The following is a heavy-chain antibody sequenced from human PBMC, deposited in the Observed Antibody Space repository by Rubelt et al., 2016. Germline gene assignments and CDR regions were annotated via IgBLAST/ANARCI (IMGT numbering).Heavy chain of an antibody. CDR2: ISGSAAVT. CDR1: GFTFSIYA. V-gene: IGHV3-23*01. D-gene: IGHD2-2*01. J-gene: IGHJ4*02. Sequence: EVQLLESGGGLVQPGGSPRLSCAASGFTFSIYAMNWVRQAPGKGLEWVSYISGSAAVTYYADSVKGRFTISRDNSKNTLYLQMNSLRAEDTAVYYCAALVGYCRSTNCFDNWGQGSLVTVSS. CDR3: AALVGYCRSTNCFDN.